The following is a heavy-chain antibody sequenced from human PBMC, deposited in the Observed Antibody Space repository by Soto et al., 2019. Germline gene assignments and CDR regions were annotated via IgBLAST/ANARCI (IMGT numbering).Heavy chain of an antibody. CDR1: GFTFSSYA. CDR2: ISSDGSNK. J-gene: IGHJ4*02. D-gene: IGHD2-21*02. V-gene: IGHV3-30*14. CDR3: ARPHIAVVTAISSYFDY. Sequence: QVQLVESGGGVVQPGRSLRLSCAASGFTFSSYAMHWVRQAPGKGLEWVGVISSDGSNKYYSDSVKGRFTFSRDNSKNTMYLQMNRLRAEDTAVYYCARPHIAVVTAISSYFDYWGLGTLVTVSS.